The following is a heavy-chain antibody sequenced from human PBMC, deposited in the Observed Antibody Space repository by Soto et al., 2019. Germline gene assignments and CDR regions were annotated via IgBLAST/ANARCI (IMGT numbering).Heavy chain of an antibody. CDR1: GFTFSTFV. D-gene: IGHD3-10*01. CDR3: AVHLGENYYTMDV. Sequence: GGSLRLSCAASGFTFSTFVMTRVRQVPGEGLEWISSITGSGKSAYYADSVKGRVTISRDNSKNTLYLQISSLGVDDTAVYHCAVHLGENYYTMDVWGQGTTVTVSS. CDR2: ITGSGKSA. J-gene: IGHJ6*02. V-gene: IGHV3-23*01.